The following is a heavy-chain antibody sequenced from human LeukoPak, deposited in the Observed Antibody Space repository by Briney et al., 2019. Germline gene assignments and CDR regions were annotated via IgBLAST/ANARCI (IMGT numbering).Heavy chain of an antibody. D-gene: IGHD5-12*01. CDR1: GFTFSSYE. CDR3: AREVDSGYYYMDV. CDR2: ISSSGSTI. V-gene: IGHV3-48*03. Sequence: PGGSLRLSCAASGFTFSSYEMNWVRQAPGKGLEWVSYISSSGSTIYYADSVKGRFTISRDNANNTLYLQMNSLRAEDTAVYYCAREVDSGYYYMDVWGKGTTVTVSS. J-gene: IGHJ6*03.